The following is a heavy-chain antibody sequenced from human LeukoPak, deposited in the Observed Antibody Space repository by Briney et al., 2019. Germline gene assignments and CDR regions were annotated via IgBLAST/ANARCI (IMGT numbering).Heavy chain of an antibody. D-gene: IGHD3-16*01. CDR1: GGSISSYY. V-gene: IGHV4-59*08. CDR3: ARVGDGNFVY. CDR2: IYYSGNT. Sequence: SETLSLTCTVSGGSISSYYWSWIRQPPGQKLEWIGYIYYSGNTNYNPSLKSRVTISIDTSKNQFSLKVSSVTAADTAVYYCARVGDGNFVYWGQGTLVSVSS. J-gene: IGHJ4*02.